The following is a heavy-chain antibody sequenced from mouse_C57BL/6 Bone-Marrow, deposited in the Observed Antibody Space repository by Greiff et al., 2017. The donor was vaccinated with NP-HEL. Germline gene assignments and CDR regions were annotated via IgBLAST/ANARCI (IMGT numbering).Heavy chain of an antibody. CDR3: ARRYRGLYYYAMDY. CDR1: GFTFSDHG. D-gene: IGHD2-12*01. Sequence: EVQRVESGGGLVKPGGSLKLSCAASGFTFSDHGMHWVRQAPEKGLEWVAYISSGSSTIYYADTVKGRFTISRDNAKNTLFLQMTSLRSEDTAMYYCARRYRGLYYYAMDYWGQGTSVTVSS. CDR2: ISSGSSTI. V-gene: IGHV5-17*01. J-gene: IGHJ4*01.